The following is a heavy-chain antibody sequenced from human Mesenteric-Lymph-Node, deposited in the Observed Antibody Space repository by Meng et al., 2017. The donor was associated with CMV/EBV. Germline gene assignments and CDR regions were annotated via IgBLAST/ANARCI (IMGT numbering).Heavy chain of an antibody. D-gene: IGHD3-22*01. Sequence: GESLKISCVASGFSFSSNCMTWVRQAPGKGLEWVANIKQDENDKNKNYVDSVKGRFTISRDNAKNSLYLQMNSLRADDTAMYYCARDPYGVGGYGAFDIWGRGTMVTVSS. J-gene: IGHJ3*02. V-gene: IGHV3-7*01. CDR3: ARDPYGVGGYGAFDI. CDR1: GFSFSSNC. CDR2: IKQDENDK.